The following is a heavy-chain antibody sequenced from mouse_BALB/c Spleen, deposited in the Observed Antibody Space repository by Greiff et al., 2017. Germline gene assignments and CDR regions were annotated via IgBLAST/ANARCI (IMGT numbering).Heavy chain of an antibody. J-gene: IGHJ3*01. V-gene: IGHV1-80*01. Sequence: VKLMESGAELVRPGSSVKISCKASGYAFSSYWMNWVKQRPGQGLEWIGQIYPGDGDTNYNGKFKGKATLTADKSSSTAYMQLSSLTSEVSAVYFCARGVTKGPGSAYWGQGTLVTVSA. CDR1: GYAFSSYW. CDR3: ARGVTKGPGSAY. D-gene: IGHD2-2*01. CDR2: IYPGDGDT.